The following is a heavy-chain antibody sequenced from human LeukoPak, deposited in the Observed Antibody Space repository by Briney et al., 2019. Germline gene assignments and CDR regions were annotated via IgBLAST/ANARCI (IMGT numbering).Heavy chain of an antibody. D-gene: IGHD1-26*01. V-gene: IGHV1-18*04. J-gene: IGHJ6*02. Sequence: ASVKVSCKASGYTFTSYYIHWVRQAPGQGLEWMGWISAYNGNTNYAQKLQGRVTMTTDTSTSTAYMELRSLRSDDTAVYYCARASLGPLEFYYYGMDVWGQGTTVTVSS. CDR1: GYTFTSYY. CDR2: ISAYNGNT. CDR3: ARASLGPLEFYYYGMDV.